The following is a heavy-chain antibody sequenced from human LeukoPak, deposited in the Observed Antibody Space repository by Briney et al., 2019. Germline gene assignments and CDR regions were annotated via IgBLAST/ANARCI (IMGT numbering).Heavy chain of an antibody. J-gene: IGHJ4*02. CDR1: GGTFSSYA. CDR3: ARGHRKGEVAFDY. CDR2: IIPIFGTA. Sequence: SVKVSCKASGGTFSSYAISWVRQATGKGLEWMGGIIPIFGTANYAQKFQGRVTNTADESTSTAYMEVSSLRSEDTAVYYCARGHRKGEVAFDYWGQGTLVTVSS. V-gene: IGHV1-69*13. D-gene: IGHD5-12*01.